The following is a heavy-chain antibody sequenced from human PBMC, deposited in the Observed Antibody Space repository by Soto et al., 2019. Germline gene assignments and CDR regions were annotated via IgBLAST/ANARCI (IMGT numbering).Heavy chain of an antibody. Sequence: PGGSLRLSCAASGFTFSSYGMHWVRQAPGKGLEWVAVIWYDGSNKYYADSVKGRFTISRDNSKNTLYLQMNSLRAEDTAVYYCASPPPYSSGWDLYDWGQGTLVTVSS. J-gene: IGHJ4*02. CDR1: GFTFSSYG. CDR3: ASPPPYSSGWDLYD. V-gene: IGHV3-33*01. D-gene: IGHD6-19*01. CDR2: IWYDGSNK.